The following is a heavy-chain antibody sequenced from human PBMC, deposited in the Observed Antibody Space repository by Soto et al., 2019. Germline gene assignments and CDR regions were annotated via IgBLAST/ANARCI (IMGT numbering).Heavy chain of an antibody. D-gene: IGHD6-19*01. CDR1: GFTFSSYA. CDR2: TIGSGINT. V-gene: IGHV3-23*04. CDR3: AAYSGWSFDF. Sequence: VQLVESGGGVVQPGRSLRLSCAASGFTFSSYAMHWVRQAPGKGLEWVSATIGSGINTYYADSVKGRFTISRDNSKNTLYLQMHSLRADDTAVYYCAAYSGWSFDFWGQGTLVTVSS. J-gene: IGHJ4*02.